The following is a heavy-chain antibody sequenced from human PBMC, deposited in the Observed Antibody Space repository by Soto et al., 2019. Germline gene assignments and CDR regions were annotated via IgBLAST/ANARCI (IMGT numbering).Heavy chain of an antibody. V-gene: IGHV3-7*03. CDR1: GFTFSTYC. CDR3: VSSVLLDAADRLDL. J-gene: IGHJ3*01. Sequence: EMQLVESGGGSAQPGGSLRLSCVGSGFTFSTYCMTWVRQAPGKGLEWVANIHQDGSEKYYLDSVKGRFTISRDNAKNSLYMQMNSLRAEDTAVYYCVSSVLLDAADRLDLWGHGTLVTVSS. CDR2: IHQDGSEK. D-gene: IGHD2-15*01.